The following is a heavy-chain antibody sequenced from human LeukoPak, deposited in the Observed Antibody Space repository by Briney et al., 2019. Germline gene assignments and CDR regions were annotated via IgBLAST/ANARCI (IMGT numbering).Heavy chain of an antibody. CDR2: ITSSSSYI. V-gene: IGHV3-21*01. Sequence: GGSLRLSCAASGFTFSSYSMNWVRQAPGEGLEWVSYITSSSSYIYYADSVKGRFTISRDNAKNSLYLQMNSLRAEDTAVYYCARLADSNAFDIWGQGTMVTVSS. CDR3: ARLADSNAFDI. CDR1: GFTFSSYS. D-gene: IGHD3-22*01. J-gene: IGHJ3*02.